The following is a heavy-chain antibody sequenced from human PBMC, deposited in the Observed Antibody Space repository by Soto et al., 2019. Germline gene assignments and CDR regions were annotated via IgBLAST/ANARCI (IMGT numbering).Heavy chain of an antibody. CDR1: GYTFTSYG. CDR3: ARDIVVVVAARYNWFDP. D-gene: IGHD2-15*01. Sequence: ASVKVSCKASGYTFTSYGISWVRQAPGQGLEWMGWISAYNGNTNCAQKLQGRVTMTTDTSTSTAYMELRSLRSDDTAVYYCARDIVVVVAARYNWFDPWGQGTLVTAPQ. CDR2: ISAYNGNT. V-gene: IGHV1-18*01. J-gene: IGHJ5*02.